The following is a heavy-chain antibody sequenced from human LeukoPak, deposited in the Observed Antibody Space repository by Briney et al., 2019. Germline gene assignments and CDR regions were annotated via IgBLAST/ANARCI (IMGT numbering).Heavy chain of an antibody. CDR1: GYTFTSYY. Sequence: ASVKVSCKASGYTFTSYYMHSLRQAPGQGLEWMGIINPSGGSTSYAQKFQGRVTMTRDTSTSTVYMELSSLRSEDTAVYYCARVLQGYYYDSSGRREFDYWGQGTLVTVSS. J-gene: IGHJ4*02. CDR3: ARVLQGYYYDSSGRREFDY. D-gene: IGHD3-22*01. CDR2: INPSGGST. V-gene: IGHV1-46*03.